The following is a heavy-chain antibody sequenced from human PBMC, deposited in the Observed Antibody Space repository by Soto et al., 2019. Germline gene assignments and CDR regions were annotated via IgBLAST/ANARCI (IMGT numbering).Heavy chain of an antibody. CDR2: MYYSGAT. V-gene: IGHV4-39*01. J-gene: IGHJ4*02. CDR3: ARHAAYDSVWGKSDGSDY. CDR1: GGSISSNSYY. D-gene: IGHD3-16*01. Sequence: QLQLQESGPGLVKPSETLSLACTVSGGSISSNSYYWDWIRQPPGKGLEWIGSMYYSGATYHNPSLQSRVTISVDTSNNQSSLHLSSVTAADTAVYYCARHAAYDSVWGKSDGSDYWGQGTLVTVSS.